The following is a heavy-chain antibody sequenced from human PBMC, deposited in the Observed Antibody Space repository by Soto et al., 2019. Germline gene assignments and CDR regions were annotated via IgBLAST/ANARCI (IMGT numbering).Heavy chain of an antibody. CDR3: AKDGGRGYSYGEGH. Sequence: PVGSLRLSCAASGFTFSSYAMSWVRQAPGKGLEWVSAISGSGGSTYYADSVKGRFTISRDNSKNTLYLQMNSLRAEDTAVYYCAKDGGRGYSYGEGHWGQGTLVTVSS. J-gene: IGHJ4*02. CDR2: ISGSGGST. CDR1: GFTFSSYA. D-gene: IGHD5-18*01. V-gene: IGHV3-23*01.